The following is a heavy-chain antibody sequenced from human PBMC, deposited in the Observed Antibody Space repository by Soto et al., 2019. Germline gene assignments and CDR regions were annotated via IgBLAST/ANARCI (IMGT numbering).Heavy chain of an antibody. V-gene: IGHV4-59*01. D-gene: IGHD4-17*01. CDR3: ARDTVTTSDDAFDI. Sequence: WTWIRQPPGNRLEWIGYVYYSGSTNYNPSLKSRVTISVDMSKNQFSLKLSSVTAADTAVYYCARDTVTTSDDAFDIWGQGTMVTVSS. CDR2: VYYSGST. J-gene: IGHJ3*02.